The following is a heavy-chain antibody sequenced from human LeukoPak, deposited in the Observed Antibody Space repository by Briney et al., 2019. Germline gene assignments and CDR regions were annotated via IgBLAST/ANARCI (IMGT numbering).Heavy chain of an antibody. CDR2: IIPIFGTP. CDR1: GDTFSNSA. V-gene: IGHV1-69*13. J-gene: IGHJ4*02. CDR3: ARDEIAVAGFGTFDY. D-gene: IGHD6-19*01. Sequence: ASVKVSCKASGDTFSNSAFSWVRQAPGQGLGWMGGIIPIFGTPNYAQKFQGRVTISADESTSTVYMELSSLRSEDTAVFYCARDEIAVAGFGTFDYWGQGTLVTVSS.